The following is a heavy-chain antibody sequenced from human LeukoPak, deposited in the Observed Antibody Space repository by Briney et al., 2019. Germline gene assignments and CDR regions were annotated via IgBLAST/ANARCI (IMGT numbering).Heavy chain of an antibody. Sequence: PGGSLRLSCAASGFTFSDYYMSWIRQAPGKGLEWVSYISSSGSTIYYADSVKGRFTISRDNAKNSLYLQMNRLRAEDTAVYYCARDRTVGATSCFDYWGQGTLVTVSS. CDR2: ISSSGSTI. CDR1: GFTFSDYY. J-gene: IGHJ4*02. V-gene: IGHV3-11*04. D-gene: IGHD1-26*01. CDR3: ARDRTVGATSCFDY.